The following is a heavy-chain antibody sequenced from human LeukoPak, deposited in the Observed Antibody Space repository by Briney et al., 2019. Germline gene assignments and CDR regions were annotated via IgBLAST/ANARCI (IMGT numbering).Heavy chain of an antibody. CDR1: GFTVSSNY. J-gene: IGHJ6*02. V-gene: IGHV3-66*01. CDR2: IYSGGST. CDR3: ARSGRAYYYYGMDV. Sequence: GGSLRLSCAASGFTVSSNYMSWVRQAPGKGLEWVSVIYSGGSTYYADSVNGRFTISRDNSKNTLYLQMNSLRAEDTAVYYCARSGRAYYYYGMDVWGQGTTVTVSS.